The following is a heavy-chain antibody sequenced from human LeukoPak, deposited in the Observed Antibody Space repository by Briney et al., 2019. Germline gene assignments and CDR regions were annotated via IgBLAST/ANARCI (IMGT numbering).Heavy chain of an antibody. Sequence: GGSLRLSCAASGFTFSDYYMNWIRQAPGKGLEWVSSISGGSRTINYADSVKGRFTVSRDRKENSVFLQMNSLNPEDSAVYFCVRDALPHCASSSCYQFDYWGQGTLVTVSS. CDR1: GFTFSDYY. J-gene: IGHJ4*02. D-gene: IGHD2-2*01. CDR3: VRDALPHCASSSCYQFDY. V-gene: IGHV3-11*01. CDR2: ISGGSRTI.